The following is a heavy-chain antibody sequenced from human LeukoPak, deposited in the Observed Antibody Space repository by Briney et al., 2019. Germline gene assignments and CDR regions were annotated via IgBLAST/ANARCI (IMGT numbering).Heavy chain of an antibody. D-gene: IGHD2-21*01. J-gene: IGHJ4*02. V-gene: IGHV3-20*04. CDR2: INWNGGST. Sequence: GGSLRLSCAASGFTFDDYGMSWVRQAPGKGLEWVSGINWNGGSTGYADSVKGRFTISRDNAKNSLYLQMNSLRAEDTALYYCAREAYCGGDCYSEFCRHFDYWGQGTLVTVSS. CDR1: GFTFDDYG. CDR3: AREAYCGGDCYSEFCRHFDY.